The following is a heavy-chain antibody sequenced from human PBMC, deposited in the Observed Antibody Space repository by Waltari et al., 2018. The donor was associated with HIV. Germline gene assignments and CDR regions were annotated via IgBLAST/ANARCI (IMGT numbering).Heavy chain of an antibody. J-gene: IGHJ2*01. V-gene: IGHV4-61*02. CDR3: ARALDYYDSGSFPLWFFAV. CDR1: SGSIPSGTYY. CDR2: VDTSEST. D-gene: IGHD3-10*01. Sequence: QVQLQESGPGLVKPSTTLSLTCTVSSGSIPSGTYYWIWIRQPAGKGLEWIGRVDTSESTNYNPSLKNRVTISIDTSRNQFSLRLSSVAAADTAVYYCARALDYYDSGSFPLWFFAVWGRGTLVTVSS.